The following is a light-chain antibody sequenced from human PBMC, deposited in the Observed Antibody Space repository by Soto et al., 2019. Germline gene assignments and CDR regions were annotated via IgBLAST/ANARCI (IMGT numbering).Light chain of an antibody. CDR2: TDN. V-gene: IGLV1-40*01. J-gene: IGLJ1*01. CDR1: SSNIGAGYD. Sequence: QLVLTQPPSVSVAPGQRVTISCTGSSSNIGAGYDVHWYHQLPGTAPKLLVSTDNHRPSGVPDRLSASKSGASASLAITGLQSEDEAHYYCQSYDKTLTAYVLGTGTKRTV. CDR3: QSYDKTLTAYV.